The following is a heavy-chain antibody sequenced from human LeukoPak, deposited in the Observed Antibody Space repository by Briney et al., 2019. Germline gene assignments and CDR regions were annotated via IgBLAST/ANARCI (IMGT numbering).Heavy chain of an antibody. J-gene: IGHJ4*02. D-gene: IGHD6-6*01. CDR3: AKEREILIAAPDY. CDR1: GFTFSSYG. CDR2: IRYDGSNK. V-gene: IGHV3-30*02. Sequence: PGGSLRLSCAASGFTFSSYGRHWVRQAPGKGLEWVAFIRYDGSNKYYADSVKGRFTISRDNSKNTLYLQMNSLRAEDTAVYYCAKEREILIAAPDYWGQGTLVTVSS.